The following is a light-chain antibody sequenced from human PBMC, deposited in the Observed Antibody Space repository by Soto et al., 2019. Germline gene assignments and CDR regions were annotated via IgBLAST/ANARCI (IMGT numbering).Light chain of an antibody. CDR1: SSDVGGYNY. CDR3: SSYTSSSIRYV. Sequence: QSALTQPASVSGSPGHSITISCTGTSSDVGGYNYVSWYQQHPGKAPKLMIYDVSNRPSGVSSRFSGSKSGNMASLTISGLQAEDEADYYCSSYTSSSIRYVFGTGTKVTVL. V-gene: IGLV2-14*01. J-gene: IGLJ1*01. CDR2: DVS.